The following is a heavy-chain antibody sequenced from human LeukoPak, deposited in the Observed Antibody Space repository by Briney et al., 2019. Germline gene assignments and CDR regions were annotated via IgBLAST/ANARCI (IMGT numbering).Heavy chain of an antibody. D-gene: IGHD3-3*02. J-gene: IGHJ5*02. CDR2: IGGSGGST. Sequence: PGGSLRLSCAASGFPFSSYAMSWVRQAPGKGLEWVSTIGGSGGSTYYADSVKGRFTISRDNSKSTLYLQMTSLRAEDTAVYYCAKAGSWNSQLLAAWGQGTLVTVSA. V-gene: IGHV3-23*01. CDR3: AKAGSWNSQLLAA. CDR1: GFPFSSYA.